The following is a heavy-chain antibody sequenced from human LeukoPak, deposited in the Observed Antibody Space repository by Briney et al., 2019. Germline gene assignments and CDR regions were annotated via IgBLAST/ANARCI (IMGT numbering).Heavy chain of an antibody. V-gene: IGHV3-20*04. D-gene: IGHD5-24*01. Sequence: GGSLRLSCAASGFTFDNYGMSWVRQAPGKGLEWVCGINWNGGSTGYADSVKGRFTTSRDNAKNSLYLQMNSLRAEDTALYYCARTTDLEMATIFDYWGQGTLVTVSS. CDR2: INWNGGST. CDR3: ARTTDLEMATIFDY. J-gene: IGHJ4*02. CDR1: GFTFDNYG.